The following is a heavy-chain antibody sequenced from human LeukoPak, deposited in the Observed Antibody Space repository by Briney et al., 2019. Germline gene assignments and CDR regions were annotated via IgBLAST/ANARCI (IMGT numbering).Heavy chain of an antibody. CDR1: GFTFSSYA. Sequence: GSLRLSCAASGFTFSSYAMSWIRQPPGKGLEWIGYMDYSGSTKYNPSLKSRVTISVDTSKNQFSLKLSSVTAADTAVYYCARAAHSGWYEIDYWGQGTLVTVSS. V-gene: IGHV4-59*01. J-gene: IGHJ4*02. CDR3: ARAAHSGWYEIDY. CDR2: MDYSGST. D-gene: IGHD6-19*01.